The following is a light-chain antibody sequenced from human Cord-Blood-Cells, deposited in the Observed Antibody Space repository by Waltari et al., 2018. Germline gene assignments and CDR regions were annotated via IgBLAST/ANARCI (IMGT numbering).Light chain of an antibody. CDR1: QSISSY. CDR3: QQSYSTPYT. V-gene: IGKV1-39*01. J-gene: IGKJ2*01. CDR2: AAS. Sequence: DIQMTQSPYSLPASVGDRVTITCRASQSISSYLNWYQQKPGKAPKLLIYAASSLQSGVPSRFSGSGSGTDFTLTISSLQPEDFATYYCQQSYSTPYTFGQGTKLEIK.